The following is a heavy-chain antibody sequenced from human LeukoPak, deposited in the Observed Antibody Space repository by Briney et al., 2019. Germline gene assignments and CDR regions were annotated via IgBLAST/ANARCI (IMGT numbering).Heavy chain of an antibody. V-gene: IGHV1-69*04. Sequence: VASVKLSCKASGGTFTSYAISWVRQAPGQGLERMGRIIPILGIANYAQKFQGRVTITADKSTSTAYMELSSLRSEDAAVYYCARGPGLPSQTPFDSWGQGTLVTVSS. J-gene: IGHJ5*01. CDR2: IIPILGIA. D-gene: IGHD2-15*01. CDR3: ARGPGLPSQTPFDS. CDR1: GGTFTSYA.